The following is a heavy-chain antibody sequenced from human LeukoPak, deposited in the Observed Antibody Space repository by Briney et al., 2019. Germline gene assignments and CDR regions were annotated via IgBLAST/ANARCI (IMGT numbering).Heavy chain of an antibody. J-gene: IGHJ4*02. D-gene: IGHD3-3*01. V-gene: IGHV5-51*01. Sequence: GESLRISVKGSGYKFSDYWIGWVRQMPGKGLEWMGIIYPGDSDTIYSPSFQGQVTNSADKSISTAYLQWSSLKASDTAMYYCARRDYDHYRDYWGRGTLVTVSS. CDR3: ARRDYDHYRDY. CDR2: IYPGDSDT. CDR1: GYKFSDYW.